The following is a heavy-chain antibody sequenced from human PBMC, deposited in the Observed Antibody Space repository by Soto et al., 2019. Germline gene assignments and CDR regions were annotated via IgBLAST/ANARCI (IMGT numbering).Heavy chain of an antibody. CDR2: IYYSGST. Sequence: PSETLSLTCTVSGGSISNGGYYWGWIRQPPGKGLEWIGSIYYSGSTYYNPSLKSRVTISVDTSKNQFSLKLSSVTAADTAVYYCARELRFGEDYYGMDVWGQGTTVTVSS. V-gene: IGHV4-39*07. CDR3: ARELRFGEDYYGMDV. CDR1: GGSISNGGYY. J-gene: IGHJ6*02. D-gene: IGHD3-10*01.